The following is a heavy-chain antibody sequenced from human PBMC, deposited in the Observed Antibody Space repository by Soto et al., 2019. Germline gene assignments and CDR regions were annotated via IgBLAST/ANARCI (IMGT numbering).Heavy chain of an antibody. Sequence: QVQLVESGGGVVHPGRSLRLSCAASGFTFSSYVMHWVRQAPGKGLEWVAGISYDGCIKYYADFVKGRFTISRDNSKNTLFLQVSSLRAEDTAVYFCAKEEGAFDVWGQGTMVTVSS. CDR2: ISYDGCIK. CDR3: AKEEGAFDV. J-gene: IGHJ3*01. CDR1: GFTFSSYV. V-gene: IGHV3-30*18.